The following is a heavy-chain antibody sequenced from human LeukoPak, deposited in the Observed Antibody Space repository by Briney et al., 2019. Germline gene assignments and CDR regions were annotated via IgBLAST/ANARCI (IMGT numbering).Heavy chain of an antibody. CDR1: GYTFTNYA. CDR3: ARVGYSGHDSRPVFNY. CDR2: INTGNGNT. D-gene: IGHD5-12*01. Sequence: ASVKVSCKASGYTFTNYALHWVRQAPGQRLEWMGWINTGNGNTKYSQKFQGRVTITRATSASTAYMELSSLRSEDTAVYYCARVGYSGHDSRPVFNYWGQGTLVTVSS. V-gene: IGHV1-3*04. J-gene: IGHJ4*02.